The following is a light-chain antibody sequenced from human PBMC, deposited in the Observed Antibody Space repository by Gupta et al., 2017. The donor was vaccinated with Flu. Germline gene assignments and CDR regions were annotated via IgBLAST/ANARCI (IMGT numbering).Light chain of an antibody. J-gene: IGKJ1*01. Sequence: ATLSLSPGERATLSCRASQSVSRYLAWYQQKPGQAPRLLIYEASNRATGIPARFSGSGSGTDFTLAISSLEPEDFAVYYCQQRSNWPPWTFGQGTKVDIK. CDR1: QSVSRY. V-gene: IGKV3-11*01. CDR3: QQRSNWPPWT. CDR2: EAS.